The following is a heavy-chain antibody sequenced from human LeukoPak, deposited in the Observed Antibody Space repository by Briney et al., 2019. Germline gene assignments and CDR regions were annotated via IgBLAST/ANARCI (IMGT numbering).Heavy chain of an antibody. V-gene: IGHV4-38-2*01. CDR2: IYHSGST. J-gene: IGHJ5*02. D-gene: IGHD6-19*01. CDR1: GYSISSGYY. Sequence: SETLSLTCAVSGYSISSGYYWGWIRQPPGKGLEWTGSIYHSGSTYYNPSLKSRVTISVDTSKNQFSLKLSSVTAADTAVYYCARSLQWLVRGGPSWFDPWGQGTLVTVSS. CDR3: ARSLQWLVRGGPSWFDP.